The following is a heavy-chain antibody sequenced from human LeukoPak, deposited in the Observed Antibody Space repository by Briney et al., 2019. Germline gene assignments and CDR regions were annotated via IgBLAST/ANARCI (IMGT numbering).Heavy chain of an antibody. CDR3: ARDAPAGYCSGGSCYSWFDP. CDR2: ISSSSSYI. Sequence: PGGSPRLSCAASGFTFSSYSMNWVRQAPGKGLEWVSSISSSSSYIYYADSVKGRFTISRDNAKNSLYLQMNSLRAEDTAVYYCARDAPAGYCSGGSCYSWFDPWGQGTLVTVSS. D-gene: IGHD2-15*01. CDR1: GFTFSSYS. V-gene: IGHV3-21*01. J-gene: IGHJ5*02.